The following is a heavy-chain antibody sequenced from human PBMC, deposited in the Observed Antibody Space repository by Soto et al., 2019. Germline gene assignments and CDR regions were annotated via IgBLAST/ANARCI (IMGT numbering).Heavy chain of an antibody. V-gene: IGHV4-59*01. CDR1: GGSISSYY. Sequence: SETLSLTCTVSGGSISSYYWSWFRQPPGKGLEWIGYIYYSGSTNYNPSLKSRVTISVDTSKNQFSLKLSSVTAADTAVYYCAKIFMTSGAFDIWGQGTMVTVSS. CDR3: AKIFMTSGAFDI. CDR2: IYYSGST. J-gene: IGHJ3*02. D-gene: IGHD3-10*01.